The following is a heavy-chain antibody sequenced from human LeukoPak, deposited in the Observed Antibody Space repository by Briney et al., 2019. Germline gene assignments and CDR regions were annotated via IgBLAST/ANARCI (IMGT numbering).Heavy chain of an antibody. V-gene: IGHV3-7*05. CDR3: ARDYDYVWGSYRHTFAY. CDR2: IKQDGSEK. J-gene: IGHJ4*02. Sequence: GGSLRLSCATSGFTFSSFWMSWVRQAPGKGLEWVANIKQDGSEKYYVDSVKGRFTVSRDNAKNSMYLQMNSLRAEDTAVYYCARDYDYVWGSYRHTFAYWGQGTLVTVSS. CDR1: GFTFSSFW. D-gene: IGHD3-16*02.